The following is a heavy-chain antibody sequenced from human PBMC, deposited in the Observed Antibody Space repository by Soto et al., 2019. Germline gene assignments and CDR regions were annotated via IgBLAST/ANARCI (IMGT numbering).Heavy chain of an antibody. J-gene: IGHJ4*02. D-gene: IGHD2-2*01. CDR2: IWYDGSNK. Sequence: PGSSLRLSCAASGLTLSSYGMNWVRQAPGKGLEWVAVIWYDGSNKYYADSVKGRFTISRDNSKNTLYLQMNSLRAEDTAVYYCARDLGQFVVVPAASFDYWGQGTLVTVSS. CDR1: GLTLSSYG. CDR3: ARDLGQFVVVPAASFDY. V-gene: IGHV3-33*08.